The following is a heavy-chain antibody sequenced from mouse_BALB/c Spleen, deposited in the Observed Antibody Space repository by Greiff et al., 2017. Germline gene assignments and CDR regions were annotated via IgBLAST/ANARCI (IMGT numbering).Heavy chain of an antibody. Sequence: QVQLQQPGAELVMPGASVKMSCKASGYTFTDYWMHWVKQRPGQGLEWIGAIDTSDSYTSYNQKFKGKATLTVDESSSTAYMQLSSLTSEDSAVYYCAREYGNYQYWYFDVWGAGTTVTVSS. CDR3: AREYGNYQYWYFDV. D-gene: IGHD2-10*02. CDR1: GYTFTDYW. CDR2: IDTSDSYT. V-gene: IGHV1-69*01. J-gene: IGHJ1*01.